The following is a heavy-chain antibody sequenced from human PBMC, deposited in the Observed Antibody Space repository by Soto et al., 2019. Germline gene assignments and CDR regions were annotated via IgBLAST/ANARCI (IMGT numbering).Heavy chain of an antibody. CDR2: ISGSDGST. CDR1: GFTFSSYA. J-gene: IGHJ4*02. Sequence: EVQLLESGGGLVQPGGSLRLSCVASGFTFSSYAMSWVRQAPGKGLGWVSTISGSDGSTYYADSVKGRFTISRDNSKNTLYLQMNSLRAEDTAVYYCAKEYSSGWYYFDYWGQGTLVTVSS. CDR3: AKEYSSGWYYFDY. D-gene: IGHD6-19*01. V-gene: IGHV3-23*01.